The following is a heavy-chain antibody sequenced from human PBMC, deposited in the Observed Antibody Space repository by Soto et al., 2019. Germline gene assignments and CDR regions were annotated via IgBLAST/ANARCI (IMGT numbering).Heavy chain of an antibody. Sequence: ASVKVSCKASGYTFTGYGISWVRQAPGQGLEWMGWISGYNGNTNYAQKLQGRVTMTTDTSTSTAYMELRSLRSDDTAVYYCARSPVVISATQDNDYWGQGTLVTVSS. J-gene: IGHJ4*02. V-gene: IGHV1-18*01. D-gene: IGHD2-15*01. CDR1: GYTFTGYG. CDR3: ARSPVVISATQDNDY. CDR2: ISGYNGNT.